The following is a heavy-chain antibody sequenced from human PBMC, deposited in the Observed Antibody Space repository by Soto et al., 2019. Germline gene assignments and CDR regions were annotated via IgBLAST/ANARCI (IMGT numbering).Heavy chain of an antibody. J-gene: IGHJ6*02. CDR1: GFTFISYA. V-gene: IGHV3-23*01. D-gene: IGHD2-2*03. CDR2: ISGSGGST. CDR3: AKDGYFTQGGMDV. Sequence: LXLSCAASGFTFISYALSWFRQAPGKGLEWVAAISGSGGSTYYADSVKGRFTISRDNSKNTLYLQMNSLRAEDTAVYYCAKDGYFTQGGMDVWGQGTTVTVSS.